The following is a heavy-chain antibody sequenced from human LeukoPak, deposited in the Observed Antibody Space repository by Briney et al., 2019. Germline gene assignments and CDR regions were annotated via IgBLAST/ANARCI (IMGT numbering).Heavy chain of an antibody. CDR2: IRGSGGTT. V-gene: IGHV3-23*01. J-gene: IGHJ4*02. CDR1: GFTLRSYA. Sequence: PGGSLRLSCAASGFTLRSYAMRWVRQAPGGGVEGVSAIRGSGGTTYYADSVKGRFTISRDNSKNTLYLQMNSLRAEDTAVYYCARKYYDYVWGSYRDSYCDYWGQGTLVTVSS. D-gene: IGHD3-16*02. CDR3: ARKYYDYVWGSYRDSYCDY.